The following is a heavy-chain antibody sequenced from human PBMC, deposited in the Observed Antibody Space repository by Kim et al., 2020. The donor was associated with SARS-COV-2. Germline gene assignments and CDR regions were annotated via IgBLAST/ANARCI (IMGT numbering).Heavy chain of an antibody. J-gene: IGHJ4*02. D-gene: IGHD3-9*01. CDR1: GFTFSSYS. V-gene: IGHV3-21*01. Sequence: GGSLRLSCAASGFTFSSYSMNWVRRAPGKGLEWVSSISSSSSYIYYADSVKGRFTISRDNAKNSLYLQMNSLRAEDTAVYYCASAKGVLRYFDFPYWGQGTLVTVSS. CDR3: ASAKGVLRYFDFPY. CDR2: ISSSSSYI.